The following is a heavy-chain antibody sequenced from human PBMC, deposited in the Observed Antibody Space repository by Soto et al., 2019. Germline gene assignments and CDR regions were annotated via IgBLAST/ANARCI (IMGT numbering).Heavy chain of an antibody. CDR3: AKSLLFVDHAYMDV. D-gene: IGHD2-21*01. V-gene: IGHV1-69*02. CDR1: GGSFISYT. J-gene: IGHJ6*03. CDR2: IIPIQGRA. Sequence: QVQLVQSGAEVKKPGSSMKVSCEASGGSFISYTFTWVRQAPGQGLEWMGRIIPIQGRANYALKLQDRVTITADRSTKTVYMELRSLRPEDTAVYYCAKSLLFVDHAYMDVWGKGTTVTVSS.